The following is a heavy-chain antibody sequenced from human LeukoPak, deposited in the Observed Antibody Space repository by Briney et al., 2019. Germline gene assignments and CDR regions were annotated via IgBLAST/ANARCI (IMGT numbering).Heavy chain of an antibody. V-gene: IGHV3-23*01. CDR2: ISGSGGST. CDR1: GFTFSSYA. D-gene: IGHD3-10*01. J-gene: IGHJ4*02. CDR3: AKDTMVRGVTISHFDY. Sequence: PGGSLRLSCAASGFTFSSYAMSWVRQAPGKGLGWVSAISGSGGSTYYAASVKGRFTIPRDNSKNTLYLQMNSLRAEDTAVYYCAKDTMVRGVTISHFDYWGQGTLVTVSS.